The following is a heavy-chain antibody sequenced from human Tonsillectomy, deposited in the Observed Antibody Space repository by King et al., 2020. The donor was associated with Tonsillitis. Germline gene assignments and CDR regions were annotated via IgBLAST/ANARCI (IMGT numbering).Heavy chain of an antibody. CDR3: AKCGSQYQLPYYYYYGMAV. J-gene: IGHJ6*02. CDR2: ISYDGSNK. D-gene: IGHD2-2*01. CDR1: GFTFSSYG. Sequence: VQLVESGGGVVQPGRSLRLSCAASGFTFSSYGMHWVRQAPGKGLEWVAVISYDGSNKYYADSVKGRFTISRDNSKNTLYLQMNSLRAEDTAVYYCAKCGSQYQLPYYYYYGMAVWGQGTTVTVSS. V-gene: IGHV3-30*18.